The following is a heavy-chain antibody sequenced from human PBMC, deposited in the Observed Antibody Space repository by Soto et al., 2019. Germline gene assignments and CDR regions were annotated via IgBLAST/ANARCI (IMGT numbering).Heavy chain of an antibody. V-gene: IGHV3-74*01. CDR1: GFTFSTYW. J-gene: IGHJ6*02. Sequence: EVQLVESGGGLVQPGGSLRLSCVGSGFTFSTYWMHWVRQAPGKGLVWVSRINSDGSTTNNADSVKGRFTISRDNAKNTLYLQMNSLRAEDTAVYYCARDAYYDMGVWGRGTTVTVSS. CDR3: ARDAYYDMGV. CDR2: INSDGSTT.